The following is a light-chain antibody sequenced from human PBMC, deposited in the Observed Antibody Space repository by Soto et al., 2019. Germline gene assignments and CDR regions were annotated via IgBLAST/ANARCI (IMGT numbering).Light chain of an antibody. V-gene: IGKV1-9*01. J-gene: IGKJ4*01. Sequence: DTQLTQSPSFLSASVGDRVTIACRASQDVSRSVGWYQQKPGTAPKLLISAASTLNSGVPSRFSGSGSGTDFTLTISSLQPEDFATYYCQQLWTYPLTFGGRTKVDIK. CDR3: QQLWTYPLT. CDR2: AAS. CDR1: QDVSRS.